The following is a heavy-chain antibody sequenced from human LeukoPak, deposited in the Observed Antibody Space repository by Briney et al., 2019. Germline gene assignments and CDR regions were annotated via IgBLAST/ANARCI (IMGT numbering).Heavy chain of an antibody. CDR2: IYSGSTT. Sequence: TGGSLRLSCAASGSTVSTNYMSWVRQAPGRGLEWVSVIYSGSTTYYADSVKGRFTISRDNSKNTLYLQMNSLRAEDTAVYYCARWGDYGSFDYWGQGTLVTVSS. V-gene: IGHV3-53*01. J-gene: IGHJ4*02. D-gene: IGHD4/OR15-4a*01. CDR1: GSTVSTNY. CDR3: ARWGDYGSFDY.